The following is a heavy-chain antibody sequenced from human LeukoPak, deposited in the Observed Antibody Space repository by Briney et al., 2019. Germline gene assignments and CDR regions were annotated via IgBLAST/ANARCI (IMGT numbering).Heavy chain of an antibody. Sequence: TSSETLSLTCAVYGGSFSGYYWSWIRQPPGKGLEWIGGINHSGSTNYNPSLMSRVTISVDTSKSQFSLKLSSVTAAGTAVYYCARGLGSTSTYYYYYMDVWGKGTTVTVSS. J-gene: IGHJ6*03. CDR3: ARGLGSTSTYYYYYMDV. V-gene: IGHV4-34*01. D-gene: IGHD2-2*01. CDR2: INHSGST. CDR1: GGSFSGYY.